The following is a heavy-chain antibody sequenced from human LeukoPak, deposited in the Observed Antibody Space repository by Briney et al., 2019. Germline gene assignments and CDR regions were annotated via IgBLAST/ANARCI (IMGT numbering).Heavy chain of an antibody. Sequence: GGSLRLSCAASGFTFSGSAIHWVRQSSGKGLEWVGQIDRKDKGYATATAYAASVKGRFTISRDDSINTAYLQMKSLKTEDTALYYCTRDSGTYNWLDPWGQGTLVTVSS. D-gene: IGHD1-26*01. V-gene: IGHV3-73*01. CDR1: GFTFSGSA. CDR3: TRDSGTYNWLDP. CDR2: IDRKDKGYATAT. J-gene: IGHJ5*02.